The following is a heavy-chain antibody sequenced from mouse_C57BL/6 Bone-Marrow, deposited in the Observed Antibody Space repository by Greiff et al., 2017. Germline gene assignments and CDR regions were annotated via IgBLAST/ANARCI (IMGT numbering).Heavy chain of an antibody. J-gene: IGHJ1*03. CDR2: IYPGSGST. V-gene: IGHV1-55*01. CDR1: GYTFTSYW. D-gene: IGHD2-5*01. Sequence: QVQLQQPGAELVKPGASVKLSCKASGYTFTSYWITWVKQRPGQGLEWIGDIYPGSGSTNYNEKFKSKATLTVDTSSSTAYMQLSRLTSEDSAVYYCARPYYSNDWYCDVWGTGTTVTVSA. CDR3: ARPYYSNDWYCDV.